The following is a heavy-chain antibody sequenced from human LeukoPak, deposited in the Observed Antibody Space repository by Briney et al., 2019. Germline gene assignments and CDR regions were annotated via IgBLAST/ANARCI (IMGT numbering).Heavy chain of an antibody. CDR2: IVVGSGNT. CDR1: GFTFTSSA. D-gene: IGHD3-22*01. CDR3: AAGHYYDSSGYPKSPDY. Sequence: SVKVSCKASGFTFTSSAMQWVRQARGQRLEWIGWIVVGSGNTNYAQKFQERVTITRDTSTSTAYMELSSLRSEDTAVYYCAAGHYYDSSGYPKSPDYWGQGTLVTVSS. J-gene: IGHJ4*02. V-gene: IGHV1-58*02.